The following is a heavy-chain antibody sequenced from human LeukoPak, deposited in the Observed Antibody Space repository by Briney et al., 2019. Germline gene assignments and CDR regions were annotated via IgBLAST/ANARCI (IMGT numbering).Heavy chain of an antibody. Sequence: SETLSLTCTVSGGSISSSSYYWGWIRQPPGKRLEWIGSIYYSGSTYYNPSLKSRVTISVDTSKNQFSLKLSSVTAADTAVYYCARPVGGITGTTGDYWGQGTLVTVSS. V-gene: IGHV4-39*01. CDR3: ARPVGGITGTTGDY. CDR1: GGSISSSSYY. D-gene: IGHD1-7*01. CDR2: IYYSGST. J-gene: IGHJ4*02.